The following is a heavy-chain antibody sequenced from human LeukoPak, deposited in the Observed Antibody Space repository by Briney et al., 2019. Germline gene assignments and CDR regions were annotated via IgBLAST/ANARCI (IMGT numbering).Heavy chain of an antibody. CDR1: GGSFSGYY. J-gene: IGHJ4*02. CDR3: ARQHYPSRFDY. V-gene: IGHV4-34*01. D-gene: IGHD3-3*02. CDR2: INHSGST. Sequence: ASETLSLICAVYGGSFSGYYWSWIRQPPGKGLEWIGEINHSGSTNYNPSLKSRVTISVDTSKNQFSLKLSSVTAADTAVYYCARQHYPSRFDYWGQGTLVTVSS.